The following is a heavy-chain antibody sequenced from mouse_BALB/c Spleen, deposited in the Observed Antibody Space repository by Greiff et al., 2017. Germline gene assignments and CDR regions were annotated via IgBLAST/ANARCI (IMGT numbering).Heavy chain of an antibody. Sequence: VKLVESGPGLVQPSQSLSITCTVSGFSLTSYGVHWVRQSPGKGLEWLGVIWSGGSTDYNAAFISRLSISKDNSKSQVFFKMNSLQANDTAIYYTTVVAKNYAMDYWGQGTSVTVSA. CDR2: IWSGGST. J-gene: IGHJ4*01. D-gene: IGHD1-1*01. CDR3: TVVAKNYAMDY. V-gene: IGHV2-2*02. CDR1: GFSLTSYG.